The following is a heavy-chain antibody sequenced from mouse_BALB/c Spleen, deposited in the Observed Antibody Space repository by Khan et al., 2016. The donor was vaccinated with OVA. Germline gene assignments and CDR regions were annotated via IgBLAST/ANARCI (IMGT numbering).Heavy chain of an antibody. CDR2: VSTGGTYT. CDR3: TRLAYYYDSEGFAY. D-gene: IGHD1-1*01. Sequence: EVKLVESGGDLVKPGGSLKLSCAASGFTFSTYGMSWVRQTPDKRLEWVATVSTGGTYTYYEDSVKGRFTISRDNAKNTLYLQMSGLKSEDTAMFYWTRLAYYYDSEGFAYWGQGTLVTVSA. CDR1: GFTFSTYG. J-gene: IGHJ3*01. V-gene: IGHV5-6*01.